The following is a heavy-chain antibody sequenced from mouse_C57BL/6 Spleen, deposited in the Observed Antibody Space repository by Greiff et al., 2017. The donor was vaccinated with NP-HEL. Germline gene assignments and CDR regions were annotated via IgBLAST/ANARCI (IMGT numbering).Heavy chain of an antibody. CDR1: GFNIKDDY. CDR2: MDPENGDT. CDR3: TNYGSSYDYAMDY. D-gene: IGHD1-1*01. Sequence: EVQLQQSGAELVRPGASVKLSCTASGFNIKDDYMHWVKQRPEQGLEWIGWMDPENGDTEYASKFQGKATITADTSSNTAYLQLSSLTSEDTAVYYCTNYGSSYDYAMDYWGQGTSVTVSS. V-gene: IGHV14-4*01. J-gene: IGHJ4*01.